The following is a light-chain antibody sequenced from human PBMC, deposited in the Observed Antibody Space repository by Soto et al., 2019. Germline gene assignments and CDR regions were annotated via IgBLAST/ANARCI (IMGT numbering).Light chain of an antibody. CDR3: AAWDGSLNNVL. CDR1: ASSIGTNT. CDR2: GDN. J-gene: IGLJ2*01. Sequence: QAVVTQPPSASGTPGQRVTISCSGSASSIGTNTVNWYRQLPGTAPKLLIYGDNHRPSGVPDRFSGSKSGTSASLAISGLQSEDEAEYYCAAWDGSLNNVLFGGGTKVTVL. V-gene: IGLV1-44*01.